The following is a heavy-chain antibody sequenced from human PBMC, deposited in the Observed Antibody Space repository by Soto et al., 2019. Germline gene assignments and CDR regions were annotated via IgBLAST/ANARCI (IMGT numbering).Heavy chain of an antibody. CDR2: VSVSGDT. Sequence: SETLSLTCAVSGGSISSYDWWTWVRQPPGKGLEWVGEVSVSGDTNYDPSPKSRVTISLDKSNNQFSLRLTSVTAADTAVYYCASVFSTDLLLDYWGQGTLVTVSS. CDR1: GGSISSYDW. D-gene: IGHD4-17*01. CDR3: ASVFSTDLLLDY. J-gene: IGHJ4*02. V-gene: IGHV4-4*02.